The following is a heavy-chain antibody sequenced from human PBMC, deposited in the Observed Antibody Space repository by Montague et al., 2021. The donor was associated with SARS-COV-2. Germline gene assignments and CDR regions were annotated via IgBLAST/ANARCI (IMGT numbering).Heavy chain of an antibody. J-gene: IGHJ3*02. CDR2: PTNSVDCYL. CDR1: GDSVVGISAS. CDR3: ARYSYSGTYFGLNDAFDI. Sequence: CAISGDSVVGISASVVGIRRTPEDHMSGLQSPTNSVDCYLLYAISLRGRITINPDTSKNQFSLQLDSVTLDDTAVYYCARYSYSGTYFGLNDAFDIWGQGTLVTVSS. D-gene: IGHD1-26*01. V-gene: IGHV6-1*01.